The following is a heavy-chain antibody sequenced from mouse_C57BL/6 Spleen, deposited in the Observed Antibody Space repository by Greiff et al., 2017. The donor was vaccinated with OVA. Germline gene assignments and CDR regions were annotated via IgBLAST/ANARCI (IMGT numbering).Heavy chain of an antibody. CDR3: ARQDYDYDGFAY. D-gene: IGHD2-4*01. J-gene: IGHJ3*01. CDR1: GFSLTSYG. CDR2: IWGVGST. V-gene: IGHV2-6*01. Sequence: VKVVESGPGLVAPSQSLSITCTVSGFSLTSYGVDWVRQSPGKGLEWLGVIWGVGSTNYNSALKSRLSISKDNSKSQVFLKMNSLQTDDTAMYYCARQDYDYDGFAYWGQGTLVTVSA.